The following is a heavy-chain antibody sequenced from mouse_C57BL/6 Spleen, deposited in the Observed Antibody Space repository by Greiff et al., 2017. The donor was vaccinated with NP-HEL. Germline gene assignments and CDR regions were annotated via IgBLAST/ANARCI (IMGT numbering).Heavy chain of an antibody. CDR1: GYTFTSYW. Sequence: QVQLQQPGAELVKPGASVKMSCKASGYTFTSYWITWVKQRPGQGLEWIGDIYPGSGSTNYNGKFKGKATLTADKSSSTAYMQLSSLTSEDSAVYFCARSYGSSYGDYWGQGTTLTVSS. D-gene: IGHD1-1*01. J-gene: IGHJ2*01. CDR2: IYPGSGST. V-gene: IGHV1-55*01. CDR3: ARSYGSSYGDY.